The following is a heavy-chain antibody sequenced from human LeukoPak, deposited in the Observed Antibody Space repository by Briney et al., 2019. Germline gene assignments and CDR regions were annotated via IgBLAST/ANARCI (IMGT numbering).Heavy chain of an antibody. V-gene: IGHV3-11*01. J-gene: IGHJ6*03. CDR2: ISSSGSTI. Sequence: PGGSLSLSCTVSGFTVSSNSMSWVRQAPGKGLEWVSYISSSGSTIYYADSVKGRFTISRDNAKNSLYLQMNSLRAEDTAVYYCARDYGIIYYYYYMDVWGKGTTVTISS. CDR3: ARDYGIIYYYYYMDV. D-gene: IGHD1-26*01. CDR1: GFTVSSNS.